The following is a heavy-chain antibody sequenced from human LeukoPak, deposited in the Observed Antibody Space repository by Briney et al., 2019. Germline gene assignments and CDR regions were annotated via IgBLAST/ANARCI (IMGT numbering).Heavy chain of an antibody. V-gene: IGHV3-9*01. CDR2: IDWNSGRI. D-gene: IGHD3-10*01. J-gene: IGHJ2*01. Sequence: GGSLRLSCVGSGFTIHDHAMHWVRQAPGKGLEWVSGIDWNSGRIGYADSVKGRFTISRDNAKNSLYLQMNSLRAEDTALYYCAKGVMVRGVMRYFDLWGRGTLVTVSS. CDR3: AKGVMVRGVMRYFDL. CDR1: GFTIHDHA.